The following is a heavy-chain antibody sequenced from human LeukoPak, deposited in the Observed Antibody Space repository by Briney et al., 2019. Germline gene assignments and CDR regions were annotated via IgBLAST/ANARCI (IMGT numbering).Heavy chain of an antibody. Sequence: GGSLRLSCAASGFTFNKNGMIWVRPAPGKGLEWVSAISGGGVTFYSDSVQGRFTISRDNSNNTLFLQMKSLRVEDTALYYCAKGDDYWSGYGPWGQGTLVTVSS. J-gene: IGHJ5*02. V-gene: IGHV3-23*01. D-gene: IGHD3-3*01. CDR3: AKGDDYWSGYGP. CDR1: GFTFNKNG. CDR2: ISGGGVT.